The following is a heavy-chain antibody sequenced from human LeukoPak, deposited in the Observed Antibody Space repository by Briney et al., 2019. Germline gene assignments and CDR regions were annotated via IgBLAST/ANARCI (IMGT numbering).Heavy chain of an antibody. CDR3: ARMAISGMCLDF. CDR1: GDSISSGDHY. J-gene: IGHJ4*02. Sequence: SETLSLTCNVSGDSISSGDHYWTWIRQTPGKGPQWVGHIFYKGSTYYNPSLVSRLKVSIDTSKKQFSLTLSSVTAADTAVYYCARMAISGMCLDFWGQGTSVTVSS. CDR2: IFYKGST. D-gene: IGHD3-10*01. V-gene: IGHV4-30-4*08.